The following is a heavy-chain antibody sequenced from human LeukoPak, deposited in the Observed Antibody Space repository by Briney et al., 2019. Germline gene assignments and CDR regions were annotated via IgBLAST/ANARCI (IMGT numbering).Heavy chain of an antibody. CDR1: GYTFTSYD. V-gene: IGHV1-8*03. J-gene: IGHJ4*02. Sequence: GASVTVSCKASGYTFTSYDINWVRQAAGQGVEWMGWMNPNSGSTGYAQKFQGRVTITRNTSISTAYMELSGLRSEDTAVYYCARGRSTGYPYYFEYWGQGTLVTVSS. CDR3: ARGRSTGYPYYFEY. CDR2: MNPNSGST. D-gene: IGHD5-12*01.